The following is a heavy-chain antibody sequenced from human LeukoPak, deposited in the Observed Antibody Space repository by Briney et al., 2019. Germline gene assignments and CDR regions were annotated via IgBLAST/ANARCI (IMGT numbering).Heavy chain of an antibody. Sequence: ASVKVSCKASGYTFTSYYMHWVRQATGQGLEWMGWMNPNSGNTGYAQKFQGRVTMTRSTSISTAYMELSSLRSEDTAVYYCARSVRDGYIDYWGQGTLVTVSS. CDR3: ARSVRDGYIDY. D-gene: IGHD5-24*01. J-gene: IGHJ4*02. CDR1: GYTFTSYY. V-gene: IGHV1-8*02. CDR2: MNPNSGNT.